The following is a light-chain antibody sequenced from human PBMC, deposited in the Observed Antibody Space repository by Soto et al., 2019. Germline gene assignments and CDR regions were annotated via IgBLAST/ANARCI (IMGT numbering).Light chain of an antibody. CDR2: DAS. CDR3: QQRSNWPPT. Sequence: EIVLTQSPATLSLSPGERATLSCGASQSVSSYLAWYQQKPGQAPRLLIYDASNRATGIPARFSGSGSGTDFTLTISRLEPEDFAVYYCQQRSNWPPTFGQGTKLEIK. J-gene: IGKJ2*01. CDR1: QSVSSY. V-gene: IGKV3-11*01.